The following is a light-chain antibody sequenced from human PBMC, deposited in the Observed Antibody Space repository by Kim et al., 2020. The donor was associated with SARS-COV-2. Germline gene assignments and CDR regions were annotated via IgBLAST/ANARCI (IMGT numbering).Light chain of an antibody. CDR3: QQYGSSPYT. CDR1: QSVSSIY. Sequence: SPAERATLSCRASQSVSSIYLAWYQQKPGQAPRLLIDGASSRATGIPDRFSGSGSGTDFTLTISRLEPEDFAVYYCQQYGSSPYTFGQGTKLEI. CDR2: GAS. J-gene: IGKJ2*01. V-gene: IGKV3-20*01.